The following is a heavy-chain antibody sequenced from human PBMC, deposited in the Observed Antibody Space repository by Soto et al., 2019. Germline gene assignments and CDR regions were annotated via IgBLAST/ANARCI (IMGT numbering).Heavy chain of an antibody. D-gene: IGHD2-2*01. CDR3: ARHTVEYANSGLDH. J-gene: IGHJ5*02. Sequence: QLQLQESGPGLVKPSETLSLTCSVSGASINTSSYYWGWIRQPPGEVLEWIGGVFSTGSTYYNPSLEGRVPVSVDTSGNEVSLKVYSVTAADTAVYYCARHTVEYANSGLDHWGQGTLVAVPS. V-gene: IGHV4-39*01. CDR2: VFSTGST. CDR1: GASINTSSYY.